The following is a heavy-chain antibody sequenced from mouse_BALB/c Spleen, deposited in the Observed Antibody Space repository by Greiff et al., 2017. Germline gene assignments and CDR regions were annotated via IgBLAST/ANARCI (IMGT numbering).Heavy chain of an antibody. CDR2: ISYSGST. CDR3: ARLRDGYYVDYAMDY. D-gene: IGHD2-3*01. Sequence: DVQLQESGPSLVKPSQTLSLTCSVTGDSITSGYWNWIRKFPGNKLEYMGYISYSGSTYYNPSLKSRISITRDTSKNQYYLQLNSVTTEDTATYYCARLRDGYYVDYAMDYWGQGTSVTVSS. V-gene: IGHV3-8*02. CDR1: GDSITSGY. J-gene: IGHJ4*01.